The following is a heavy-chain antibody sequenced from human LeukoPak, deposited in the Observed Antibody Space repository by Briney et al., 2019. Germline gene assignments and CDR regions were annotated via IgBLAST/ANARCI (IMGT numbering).Heavy chain of an antibody. CDR3: ARDLEDIVVVPAAMQGAFDI. CDR2: INPNSGGT. D-gene: IGHD2-2*01. CDR1: GYTFTGYY. V-gene: IGHV1-2*02. J-gene: IGHJ3*02. Sequence: GASVKVSCKASGYTFTGYYMHWVRQAPGQGLEWMGWINPNSGGTNYAQKFQGRVTITADKSTSTAYMELSSLRSEDTAVYYCARDLEDIVVVPAAMQGAFDIWGQGTMVTVSS.